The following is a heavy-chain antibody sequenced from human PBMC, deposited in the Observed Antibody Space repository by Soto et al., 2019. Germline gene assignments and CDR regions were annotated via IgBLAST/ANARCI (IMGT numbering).Heavy chain of an antibody. CDR3: ALMNQAHGIDNNWLDP. CDR2: IYYSGST. CDR1: GGSISSGGYY. V-gene: IGHV4-31*03. J-gene: IGHJ5*02. Sequence: SETLSLTGTVSGGSISSGGYYWSWIRQHPGKGLEWIGYIYYSGSTYYNPSLKSRVTISVDTSKNQFSLKLSSVTAADTAVYYCALMNQAHGIDNNWLDPCDKRTLVT. D-gene: IGHD3-16*01.